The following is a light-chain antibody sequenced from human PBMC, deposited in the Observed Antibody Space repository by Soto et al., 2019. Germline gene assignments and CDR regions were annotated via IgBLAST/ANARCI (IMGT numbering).Light chain of an antibody. Sequence: EIVLTQSPGTLPLSPGERATLSCRASQSVSSTYLAWYQQKPGQAPRLLIYGASTRATGIPDRFTGSGSGTDFTLTISRLEPEDFAVYYCQQFDTSSTWTFGQGTKVDIK. J-gene: IGKJ1*01. CDR1: QSVSSTY. V-gene: IGKV3-20*01. CDR3: QQFDTSSTWT. CDR2: GAS.